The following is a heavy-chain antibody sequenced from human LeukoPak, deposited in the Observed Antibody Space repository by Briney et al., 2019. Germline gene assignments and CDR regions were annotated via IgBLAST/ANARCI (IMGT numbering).Heavy chain of an antibody. CDR3: ARLGSGWSRVINWFDP. D-gene: IGHD6-19*01. V-gene: IGHV3-21*01. J-gene: IGHJ5*02. CDR1: GFTFSSYS. Sequence: GGSLRLSCAASGFTFSSYSMNWVRQAPGKGLEWVSSLSSSSSYIYYADSVKGRFTISRDNAKNSLYLEMNSLRAEDTAVYYCARLGSGWSRVINWFDPWGQGTLVTVPS. CDR2: LSSSSSYI.